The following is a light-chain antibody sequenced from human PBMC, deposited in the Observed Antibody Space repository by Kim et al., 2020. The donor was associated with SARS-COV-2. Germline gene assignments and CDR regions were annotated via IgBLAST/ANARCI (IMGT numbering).Light chain of an antibody. CDR2: DVS. CDR3: SSYTSRSVV. J-gene: IGLJ2*01. CDR1: SSDIGAYNY. V-gene: IGLV2-14*03. Sequence: QSALTQPASVSGSPGQSITISCTGTSSDIGAYNYVSWYQHHPGKAPKVIIYDVSRRPSGISNRFSGSKSAKTASLAISGLQAEDEAVYYCSSYTSRSVVFGGGTKVTVL.